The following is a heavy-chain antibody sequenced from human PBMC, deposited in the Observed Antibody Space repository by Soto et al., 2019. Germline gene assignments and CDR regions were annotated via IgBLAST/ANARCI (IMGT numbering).Heavy chain of an antibody. D-gene: IGHD2-8*01. CDR1: GFTFDDYA. J-gene: IGHJ6*02. V-gene: IGHV3-9*01. CDR3: AKDMGLRVYYYYGMDV. Sequence: PVGSLRLSCAASGFTFDDYAMHWVRQAPGKGLEWVSGISWNSGSIGYADSVKGRFTISRDNAKNSLYLQMNSLRAEDTALYYCAKDMGLRVYYYYGMDVWGQGTTVTVSS. CDR2: ISWNSGSI.